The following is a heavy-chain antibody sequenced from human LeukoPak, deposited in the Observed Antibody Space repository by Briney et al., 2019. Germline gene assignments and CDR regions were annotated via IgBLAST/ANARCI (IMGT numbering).Heavy chain of an antibody. CDR2: IYYSGST. J-gene: IGHJ5*02. D-gene: IGHD5-18*01. CDR1: GGSISSYY. V-gene: IGHV4-59*08. CDR3: ATQAVDTAMVTGWFDP. Sequence: PSETLSLTCTVPGGSISSYYWSWIRQLPGKGLEWIGYIYYSGSTNYNPSLKSRVTISVDTSKNQFSLKLSSVTAADTAVYYCATQAVDTAMVTGWFDPWGQGTLVTVSS.